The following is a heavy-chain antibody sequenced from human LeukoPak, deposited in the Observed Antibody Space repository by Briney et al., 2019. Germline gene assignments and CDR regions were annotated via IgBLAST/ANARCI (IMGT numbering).Heavy chain of an antibody. CDR3: ARHPARVWYNWDYGGFFDY. J-gene: IGHJ4*02. CDR1: GGSFSGYY. D-gene: IGHD1-1*01. V-gene: IGHV4-34*01. CDR2: IYHSGST. Sequence: PSETLSLTCAVYGGSFSGYYWSWIRQPPGKGLEWIGSIYHSGSTYYNPSLKSRVTISVDTSKNQFSLKLSSVTAADTAVYYCARHPARVWYNWDYGGFFDYWGQGTLVTVSS.